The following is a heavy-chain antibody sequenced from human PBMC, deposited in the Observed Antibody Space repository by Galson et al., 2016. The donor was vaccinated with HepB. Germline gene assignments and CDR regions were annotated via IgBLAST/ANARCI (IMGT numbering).Heavy chain of an antibody. CDR2: IIPIFRTA. D-gene: IGHD3-10*01. CDR3: ARMPWFRSLSNADDY. V-gene: IGHV1-69*13. Sequence: SVKVSCKASGGTFYNYAFTWVRQAPGQGLEWMGGIIPIFRTANYAQKFQDRLTITADDSTSTAYMELSSLVSEDTALYFCARMPWFRSLSNADDYWGQGTLVTVSS. J-gene: IGHJ4*02. CDR1: GGTFYNYA.